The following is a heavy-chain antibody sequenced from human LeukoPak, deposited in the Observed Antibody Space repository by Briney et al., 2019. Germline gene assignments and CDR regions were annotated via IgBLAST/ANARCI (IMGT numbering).Heavy chain of an antibody. Sequence: GGSLRLSCAASGFTFSSYSMNWVRQAPGKGLEWVSYISSSGSTIYYADSVKGRFTISRDNAKNSLYLQMNSLRAEDTAVYYCAKYRLIWLPAPVFDFWGQGTLVTVSS. J-gene: IGHJ4*02. CDR3: AKYRLIWLPAPVFDF. CDR2: ISSSGSTI. D-gene: IGHD5-24*01. V-gene: IGHV3-48*01. CDR1: GFTFSSYS.